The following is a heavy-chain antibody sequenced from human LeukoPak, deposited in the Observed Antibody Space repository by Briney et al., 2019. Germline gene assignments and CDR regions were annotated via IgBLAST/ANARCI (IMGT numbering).Heavy chain of an antibody. Sequence: PSETLSLTCTVSGGSISSYYWSWIRQPAGKGLEWIGRIYYSGSTYYNPSLKSRVTISVDTSKNQFSLKLSSVTAADTAVYYCARLWFGELGYFDYWGQGTLVTVSS. CDR2: IYYSGST. V-gene: IGHV4-59*05. CDR3: ARLWFGELGYFDY. J-gene: IGHJ4*02. CDR1: GGSISSYY. D-gene: IGHD3-10*01.